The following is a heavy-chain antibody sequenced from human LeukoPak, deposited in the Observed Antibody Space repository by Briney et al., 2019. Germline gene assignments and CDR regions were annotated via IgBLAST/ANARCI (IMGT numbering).Heavy chain of an antibody. Sequence: ASVKVSCKASGYSSSGHYMHWVRQAPGQGPEWMGWISPNSGGTNYAQKFQGRVTMTGDTSISTAYMELSSLRSDDTAVYYCARDPGGWYFEDYFDYWGQGTLVTVSS. J-gene: IGHJ4*02. D-gene: IGHD6-19*01. CDR3: ARDPGGWYFEDYFDY. CDR2: ISPNSGGT. V-gene: IGHV1-2*02. CDR1: GYSSSGHY.